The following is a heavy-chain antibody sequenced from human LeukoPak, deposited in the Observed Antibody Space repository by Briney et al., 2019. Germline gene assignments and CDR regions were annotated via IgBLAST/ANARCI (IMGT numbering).Heavy chain of an antibody. CDR2: ISSSGTTK. CDR1: GFTFSSYD. Sequence: GGSLRLSCAVSGFTFSSYDMNWVRQAPGKGLEWLSYISSSGTTKYYADSVKGRFTISRDNAKNSLYLHMNILRVEDTAVYYCARETSGSSYYYGAGSIDYWGQGTLVTVSS. D-gene: IGHD3-10*01. J-gene: IGHJ4*02. V-gene: IGHV3-48*03. CDR3: ARETSGSSYYYGAGSIDY.